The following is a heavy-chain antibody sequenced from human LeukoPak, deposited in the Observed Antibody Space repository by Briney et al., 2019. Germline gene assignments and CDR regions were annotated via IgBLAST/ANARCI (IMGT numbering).Heavy chain of an antibody. Sequence: EASVKVSCKAPGYTFTSYYMHWVRQAPGQGLEWMGIINPSGGSTSYAQKFQGRVTMTRDMSTSTVYMELSSLRSDDTAVYYCARNGPADNATLILWFGELLSPPLLSRYYYYMDVWGKGTTVTVSS. CDR1: GYTFTSYY. J-gene: IGHJ6*03. V-gene: IGHV1-46*01. CDR3: ARNGPADNATLILWFGELLSPPLLSRYYYYMDV. CDR2: INPSGGST. D-gene: IGHD3-10*01.